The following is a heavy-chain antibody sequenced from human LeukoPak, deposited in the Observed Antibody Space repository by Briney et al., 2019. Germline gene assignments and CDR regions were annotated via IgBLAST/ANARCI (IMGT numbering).Heavy chain of an antibody. D-gene: IGHD2-2*01. CDR3: VRHGQVVGKEWYFDL. V-gene: IGHV4-39*01. Sequence: PSETLSLTCTVSGGSISSSSYCWGWIRQPPGMGLEWIGSICYSGNTYYNPSLKSRVTISVDTPRNQFSLEMSSVTAADTTVYYCVRHGQVVGKEWYFDLWGRGTLVTVSS. CDR2: ICYSGNT. CDR1: GGSISSSSYC. J-gene: IGHJ2*01.